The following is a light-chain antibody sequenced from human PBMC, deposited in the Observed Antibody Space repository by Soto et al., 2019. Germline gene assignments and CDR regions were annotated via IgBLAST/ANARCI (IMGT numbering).Light chain of an antibody. Sequence: ATQMTQSPSSLSASVGDRVTIACRASQGIRTELGWYQQKAGEAPKLLIYAASTLQSGVPPRFSGSGSGTDFTLTISSLQREDFATYYCLQDYDYPRTFCQGTKVEMK. CDR2: AAS. CDR1: QGIRTE. CDR3: LQDYDYPRT. J-gene: IGKJ1*01. V-gene: IGKV1-6*01.